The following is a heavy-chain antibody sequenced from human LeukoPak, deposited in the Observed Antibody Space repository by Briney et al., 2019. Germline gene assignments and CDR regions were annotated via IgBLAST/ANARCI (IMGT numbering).Heavy chain of an antibody. CDR3: ARNGDCSGGSCYQFDY. V-gene: IGHV4-4*02. CDR1: GGSISSSNW. D-gene: IGHD2-15*01. J-gene: IGHJ4*02. Sequence: PSGTLSLTCAVSGGSISSSNWWSWVRQPPGKGLEWIGEIYHSGSTNYNPSLKSRVTISVDKSKNQFSLKLSSVTAADTAVYYCARNGDCSGGSCYQFDYWGQGTLVTVSS. CDR2: IYHSGST.